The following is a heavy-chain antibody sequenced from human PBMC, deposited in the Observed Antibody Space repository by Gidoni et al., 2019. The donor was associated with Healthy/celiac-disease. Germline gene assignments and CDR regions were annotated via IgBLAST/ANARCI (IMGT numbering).Heavy chain of an antibody. V-gene: IGHV1-69*08. CDR1: GGTFSSYT. D-gene: IGHD1-26*01. J-gene: IGHJ4*02. CDR3: ARDERGGSYRFDY. CDR2: IIHILGKA. Sequence: QVQLVQSVAEVKKPGSSVKVSCKASGGTFSSYTISWVRQAPGQGLEWLGRIIHILGKANYEKKFQGRVTITAEKSTSTAYRELSSRRSEDTAVYYWARDERGGSYRFDYWGQGTLVTVSS.